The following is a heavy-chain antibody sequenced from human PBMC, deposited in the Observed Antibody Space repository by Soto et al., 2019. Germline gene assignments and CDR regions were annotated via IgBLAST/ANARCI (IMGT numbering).Heavy chain of an antibody. J-gene: IGHJ3*02. D-gene: IGHD6-6*01. V-gene: IGHV1-18*01. Sequence: ASVKVSCKASGYTFTSYGISWVRQAPGQGLEWMGWISAYNGNTNYAQKLQGRVTMTTDTSTSTAYMELRSLRSDDTAAYYCARDRTAFIAARHADAFDIWGQGTMVTV. CDR2: ISAYNGNT. CDR3: ARDRTAFIAARHADAFDI. CDR1: GYTFTSYG.